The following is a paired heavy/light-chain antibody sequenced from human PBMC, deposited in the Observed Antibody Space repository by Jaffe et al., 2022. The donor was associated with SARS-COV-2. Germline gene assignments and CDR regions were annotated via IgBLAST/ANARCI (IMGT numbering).Light chain of an antibody. V-gene: IGLV2-14*01. CDR2: EVS. CDR3: SSYTNSSSPYV. Sequence: QSSLTQPASVSGSPGQSITISCTGTNSDVGGHKYVSWYQHHPGKAPKLMIYEVSNRPSGVPDRFSGSKSGNAASLTISGLQAEDDADYYCSSYTNSSSPYVFGTGTKVTVL. J-gene: IGLJ1*01. CDR1: NSDVGGHKY.
Heavy chain of an antibody. CDR3: ARNGRSRYCSGNTCRPYYVDY. D-gene: IGHD2-15*01. CDR1: GDSISNGGYY. CDR2: IYYRGTT. Sequence: QVQLQESGPGLVKPSQTLSLTCTVSGDSISNGGYYWSWIRHHPGEGLEWIGYIYYRGTTYYNTSLKSRVTISVDTSKNQFSLKLTSVTAADTAVYYCARNGRSRYCSGNTCRPYYVDYWGQGTLVTVSS. V-gene: IGHV4-31*03. J-gene: IGHJ4*02.